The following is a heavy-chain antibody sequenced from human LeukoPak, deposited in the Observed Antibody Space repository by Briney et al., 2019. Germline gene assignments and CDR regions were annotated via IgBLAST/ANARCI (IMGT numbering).Heavy chain of an antibody. CDR3: ARVGSEHAKPLNWFDP. V-gene: IGHV1-46*01. CDR1: GYTFTSYY. CDR2: INPSGGST. J-gene: IGHJ5*02. Sequence: ASVKVSCKASGYTFTSYYMHWVRQAPGQGLEWMGIINPSGGSTSYAQKFQGRVTMTRDMSTSTVYMELSSLRSEDTAVYYCARVGSEHAKPLNWFDPWGQGTLVTVS. D-gene: IGHD2-15*01.